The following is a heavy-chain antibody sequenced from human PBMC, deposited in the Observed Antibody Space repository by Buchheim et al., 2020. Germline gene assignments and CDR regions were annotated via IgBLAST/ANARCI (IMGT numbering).Heavy chain of an antibody. CDR1: GYSFTSYW. CDR2: IWPDDSDT. V-gene: IGHV5-51*01. Sequence: EVQLVQSGGEVKKPGESLTISCKGSGYSFTSYWIAWLRLMPGSGLEWMGAIWPDDSDTRYSPSFQGQVTISADKSSSTAYPQWRGLLAADTGMYYCARGGTGTRVFDYWGQGTL. J-gene: IGHJ4*02. D-gene: IGHD1-14*01. CDR3: ARGGTGTRVFDY.